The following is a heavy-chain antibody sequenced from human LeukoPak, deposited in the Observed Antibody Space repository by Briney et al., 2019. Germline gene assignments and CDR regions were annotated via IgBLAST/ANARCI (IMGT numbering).Heavy chain of an antibody. D-gene: IGHD4-17*01. CDR3: ARGPTANNYYYGMDV. J-gene: IGHJ6*02. V-gene: IGHV4-59*01. Sequence: PSETLSLTCTFSGGSISSYYWSWIRQPPGKGLEWIGYIYYSGSTNYNPSLKSRVTMSVDTSKKQFSLKLSSVTAADTAVYYCARGPTANNYYYGMDVWGQGTTVTVSS. CDR1: GGSISSYY. CDR2: IYYSGST.